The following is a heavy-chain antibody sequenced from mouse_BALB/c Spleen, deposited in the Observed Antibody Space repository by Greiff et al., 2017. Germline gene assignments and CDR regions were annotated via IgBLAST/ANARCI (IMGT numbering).Heavy chain of an antibody. D-gene: IGHD1-1*01. CDR1: GYTFTSYW. V-gene: IGHV1-7*01. J-gene: IGHJ3*01. CDR3: ARPPYYYGSTWFAY. CDR2: INPSTGYT. Sequence: QVQLKESGAELAKPGASVKMSCKASGYTFTSYWMHWVKQRPGQGLEWIGYINPSTGYTEYNQKFKDKATLTADKSSSTAYMQLSSLTSEDSAVYYCARPPYYYGSTWFAYWGQGTLVTVSA.